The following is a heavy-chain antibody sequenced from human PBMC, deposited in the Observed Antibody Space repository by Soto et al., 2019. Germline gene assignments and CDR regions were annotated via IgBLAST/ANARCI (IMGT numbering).Heavy chain of an antibody. CDR1: GGSFSGYY. V-gene: IGHV4-34*01. CDR3: ARWGSGWYYFDY. CDR2: INHSGST. J-gene: IGHJ4*02. Sequence: QVQLQQWGAGLLKPSETLSLTCAVYGGSFSGYYWSWIRQPPGKGLEWIGEINHSGSTNYNPSHKSRVTISVDTSKNQFSLKLSSVTAADTAVYYCARWGSGWYYFDYWGQGTLVTVSS. D-gene: IGHD6-19*01.